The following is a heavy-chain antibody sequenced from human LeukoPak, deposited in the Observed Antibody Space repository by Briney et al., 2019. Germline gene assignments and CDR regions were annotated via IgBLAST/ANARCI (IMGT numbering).Heavy chain of an antibody. V-gene: IGHV4-59*01. Sequence: SETLSLTCTVSGGSISSYYWSWIRQPPGKGLEWIGYIYYSGSTNYNPSLKSRVTISLDTSKTQFSLRLSSVTAADTAVYFCAREVIVTGGAFDIWGQGTLVTVSS. CDR1: GGSISSYY. CDR3: AREVIVTGGAFDI. CDR2: IYYSGST. D-gene: IGHD3-22*01. J-gene: IGHJ3*02.